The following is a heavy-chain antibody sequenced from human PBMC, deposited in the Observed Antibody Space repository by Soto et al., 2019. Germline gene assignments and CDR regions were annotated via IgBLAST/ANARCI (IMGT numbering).Heavy chain of an antibody. D-gene: IGHD5-12*01. CDR1: GGTFSSYA. V-gene: IGHV1-69*13. J-gene: IGHJ6*02. CDR2: IIPIFGTA. Sequence: ASVKVSCKASGGTFSSYAISWVRQAPGQGLEWMGGIIPIFGTANYAQKFQGRVTITADESTSTAYMELSSLRSEDTAVYYCASNRNIVATFGVGYYGMDVWGQGTTVTVSS. CDR3: ASNRNIVATFGVGYYGMDV.